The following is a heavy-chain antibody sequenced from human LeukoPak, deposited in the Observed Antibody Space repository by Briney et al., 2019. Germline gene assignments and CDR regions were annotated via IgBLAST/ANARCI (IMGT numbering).Heavy chain of an antibody. D-gene: IGHD3-3*01. J-gene: IGHJ4*02. CDR2: IKQDGSET. Sequence: GGSLRLSCAVSGVTFSDYCMTWLRQAPGKGLELVANIKQDGSETYYLDSVEGRFTISRDNAQNSLFLKMHSLMAEDTAVCYCSRAFNYDFWSGYPYYFDYWGQGTLVTVSS. CDR3: SRAFNYDFWSGYPYYFDY. CDR1: GVTFSDYC. V-gene: IGHV3-7*01.